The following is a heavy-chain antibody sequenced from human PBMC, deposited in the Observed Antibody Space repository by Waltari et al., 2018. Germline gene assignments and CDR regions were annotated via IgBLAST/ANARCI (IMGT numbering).Heavy chain of an antibody. CDR2: ISSGGGSK. CDR1: GFPFGSAD. Sequence: EERLVGSGGGLVQPGGSLRLPCTGSGFPFGSADMSWVRQAPGKGLEWVSFISSGGGSKFYADAVKGRFIISRDNAKNSVSLQMNSLRTEDTAVYYCTTDRGSENRFDVWGPGVLVTVSS. CDR3: TTDRGSENRFDV. V-gene: IGHV3-48*03. D-gene: IGHD3-10*01. J-gene: IGHJ5*02.